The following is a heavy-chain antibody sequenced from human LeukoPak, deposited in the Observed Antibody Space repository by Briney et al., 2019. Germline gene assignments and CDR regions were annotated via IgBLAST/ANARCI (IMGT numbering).Heavy chain of an antibody. CDR1: GGSISSYY. Sequence: KPSETLSLTCTVSGGSISSYYWSWIRQPPGKGLEWIGYIYTSGSTNYNLSLKSRVTISVDTSKNQFSLKLSSVTAADTAVYYCARGYSSSYYFDYWGQGTLVTDSS. CDR2: IYTSGST. J-gene: IGHJ4*02. D-gene: IGHD6-6*01. V-gene: IGHV4-4*09. CDR3: ARGYSSSYYFDY.